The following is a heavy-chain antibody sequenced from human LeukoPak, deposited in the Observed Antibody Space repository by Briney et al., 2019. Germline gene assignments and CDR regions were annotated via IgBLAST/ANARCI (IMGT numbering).Heavy chain of an antibody. CDR3: AKVVGATPFDY. J-gene: IGHJ4*02. V-gene: IGHV3-23*01. Sequence: GFTXXXYAMSWVRQAPGKGLEWVSAISGTGGRTYYADSVKGRFTISRDNSENTLYLQMNSLRADDTAVYYCAKVVGATPFDYWGQGTLVTVSS. CDR1: GFTXXXYA. D-gene: IGHD1-26*01. CDR2: ISGTGGRT.